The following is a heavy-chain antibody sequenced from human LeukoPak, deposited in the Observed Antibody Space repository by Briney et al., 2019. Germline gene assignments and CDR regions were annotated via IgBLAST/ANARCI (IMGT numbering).Heavy chain of an antibody. D-gene: IGHD3-10*01. CDR3: ARVLGPSYYYGSGTNQNDY. V-gene: IGHV3-21*01. CDR2: ISSSSSYI. Sequence: PGGSLRPSCAASGFTFSSYSMNWVRQAPGKGLEWVSSISSSSSYIYYADSVKGRFTISRDNAKNSLYLQMNSLRAEDTAVYYCARVLGPSYYYGSGTNQNDYWGQGTLVTVSS. CDR1: GFTFSSYS. J-gene: IGHJ4*02.